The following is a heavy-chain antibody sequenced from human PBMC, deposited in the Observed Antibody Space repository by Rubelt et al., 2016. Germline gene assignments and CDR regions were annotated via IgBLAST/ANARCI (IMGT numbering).Heavy chain of an antibody. CDR3: ARGKCSSTSCYRIDAFDI. Sequence: EVQLVESGGGLVQPGGSLRLSCAASGFTFSSYWMSWVRQAPGKGLEWVANIKHDGSEKYYVDSVKGGFTMSREKAKNSLERQRNSLRAEDTAVYYCARGKCSSTSCYRIDAFDIWGQGTMVTVSS. J-gene: IGHJ3*02. CDR1: GFTFSSYW. V-gene: IGHV3-7*01. D-gene: IGHD2-2*02. CDR2: IKHDGSEK.